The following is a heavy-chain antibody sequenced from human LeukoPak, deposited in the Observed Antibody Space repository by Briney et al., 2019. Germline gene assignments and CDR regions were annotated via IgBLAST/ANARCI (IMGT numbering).Heavy chain of an antibody. V-gene: IGHV1-3*01. D-gene: IGHD6-13*01. J-gene: IGHJ4*02. CDR3: ARERAAAGTSQFDY. CDR2: INAGNGNT. CDR1: GYTFTSYA. Sequence: ASVKVSCKASGYTFTSYAMHWVRQAPGQGLEWMGWINAGNGNTKYSQKFQGRVTITRDTSASTAYMELSSLRSEDTAVYYCARERAAAGTSQFDYWGQGTLVTVSS.